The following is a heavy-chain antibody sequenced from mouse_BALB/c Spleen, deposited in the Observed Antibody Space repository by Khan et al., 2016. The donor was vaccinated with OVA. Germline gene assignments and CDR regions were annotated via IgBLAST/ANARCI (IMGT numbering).Heavy chain of an antibody. CDR1: GYSITSDYA. CDR3: ASEVTVTTVVAPDYDY. J-gene: IGHJ2*01. V-gene: IGHV3-2*02. CDR2: ISYSGRT. Sequence: VQLQESGPGLVKPSQSLSLTCTVTGYSITSDYAWNWIRQFPGNKLEWMGYISYSGRTSYNPSLKSRISITRDTSKNQFFLQLNPVTTEDTATYNGASEVTVTTVVAPDYDYWGQGTTLTVCS. D-gene: IGHD1-1*01.